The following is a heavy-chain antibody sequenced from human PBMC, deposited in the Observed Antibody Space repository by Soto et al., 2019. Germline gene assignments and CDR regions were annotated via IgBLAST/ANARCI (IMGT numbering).Heavy chain of an antibody. Sequence: GGSLRLSCAVSGFTFSDHYMDWVRQAPGKGLEWLGRTRNKANSYTTEYAASVKGRFTISRDDSKNSLFLQMDSLKTEDTAVYYCARVTGGYYFDYWGQGTLVTVSS. CDR1: GFTFSDHY. CDR3: ARVTGGYYFDY. V-gene: IGHV3-72*01. J-gene: IGHJ4*02. D-gene: IGHD2-8*02. CDR2: TRNKANSYTT.